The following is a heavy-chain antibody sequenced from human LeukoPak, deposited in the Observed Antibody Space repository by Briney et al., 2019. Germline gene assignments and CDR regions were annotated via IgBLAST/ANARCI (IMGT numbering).Heavy chain of an antibody. CDR2: ISSSSSSYI. Sequence: GGSLRLSCAASGFTFSSYSMNWVRQAPGKGLEWVSSISSSSSSYIYYADSVKGRFTISRDNAKNSLYLQMDSLRAEDTAVYYCVRDCGGDCYFGNWGQGTLVTVSS. J-gene: IGHJ4*02. CDR3: VRDCGGDCYFGN. V-gene: IGHV3-21*01. D-gene: IGHD2-21*01. CDR1: GFTFSSYS.